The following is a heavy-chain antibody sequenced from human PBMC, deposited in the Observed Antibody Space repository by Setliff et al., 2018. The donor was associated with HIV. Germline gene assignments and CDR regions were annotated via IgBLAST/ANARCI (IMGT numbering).Heavy chain of an antibody. V-gene: IGHV4-39*01. CDR3: ARLYDYYGHRLAY. CDR1: GDSITSNSYY. J-gene: IGHJ4*02. D-gene: IGHD3-10*01. CDR2: MHHSGST. Sequence: PSETLSLTCTVSGDSITSNSYYWGWIRQSPGKGLEWIGTMHHSGSTYYNPSLKSRVAILIGTSKNQFSLRLSSVTAADTAVYYCARLYDYYGHRLAYWCQGAQVTVS.